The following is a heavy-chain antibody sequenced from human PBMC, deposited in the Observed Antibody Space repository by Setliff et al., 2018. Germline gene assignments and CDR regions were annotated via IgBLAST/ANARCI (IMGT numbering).Heavy chain of an antibody. CDR3: ARVVAHTHFYDRSDYYFDGLDI. J-gene: IGHJ3*02. CDR1: GYDLDDFG. CDR2: IRPYIGHT. V-gene: IGHV1-18*01. Sequence: ASVKVSCKASGYDLDDFGINWLRQAPGQGLEWMGWIRPYIGHTIYAQKFQGRVTMTTGAPTSTAYMELTSLRHDDTAVYYCARVVAHTHFYDRSDYYFDGLDIWGQGAKVTVSS. D-gene: IGHD3-22*01.